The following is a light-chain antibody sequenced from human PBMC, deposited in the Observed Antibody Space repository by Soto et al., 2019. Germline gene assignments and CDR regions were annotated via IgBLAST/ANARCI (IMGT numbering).Light chain of an antibody. J-gene: IGLJ2*01. CDR1: SSNIGSHT. CDR3: EAWDDSLNGVV. Sequence: QSVLTQPPSASGTPGQTIAISCSGGSSNIGSHTVNWYQQLPGTAPRLLIYSNTQRPSGVPDRFSGSKSGTSASLAISGLQSEYECDYYCEAWDDSLNGVVFGGGTKVTVL. CDR2: SNT. V-gene: IGLV1-44*01.